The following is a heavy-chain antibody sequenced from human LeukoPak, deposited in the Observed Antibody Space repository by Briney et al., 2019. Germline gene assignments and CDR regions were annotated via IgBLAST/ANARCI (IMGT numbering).Heavy chain of an antibody. D-gene: IGHD1-1*01. CDR1: GYTFTSYY. CDR3: ARRGYRDDY. Sequence: ASVKVSCKASGYTFTSYYMHWVRQAPGQGLEWMGIINPSGGTTSYAQKFQGRVTITADESTSTAYMELSSLRSEDTAVYYCARRGYRDDYWGQGTLVTVSS. J-gene: IGHJ4*02. V-gene: IGHV1-46*01. CDR2: INPSGGTT.